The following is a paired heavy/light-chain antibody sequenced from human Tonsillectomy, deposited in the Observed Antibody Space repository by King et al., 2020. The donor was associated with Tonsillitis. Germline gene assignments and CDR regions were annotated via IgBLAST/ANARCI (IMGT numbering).Heavy chain of an antibody. CDR3: ARGPGTKIVKVSLEYFQH. CDR2: IIPVFGTP. D-gene: IGHD3-22*01. Sequence: QVQLVQSGAEVKKPGSSVKLSCKASGGSFSNYAISWVRQAPGQGLEWMGGIIPVFGTPNYAQKFQDRVTITADESTSTAYMEISSLRSEDTAVYYCARGPGTKIVKVSLEYFQHWGQGTLVAVSS. V-gene: IGHV1-69*01. J-gene: IGHJ1*01. CDR1: GGSFSNYA.
Light chain of an antibody. V-gene: IGKV1-33*01. Sequence: DIQMTQSPSSLSASIGDRVTITCQASQDISKYLNWYQQKPGKAPNLLIYDGSNLEGGVPSRFSGSGSGTHFIFTISSLQPEDIATYYCQQYENLPITFGGGTKVEIK. CDR1: QDISKY. J-gene: IGKJ4*01. CDR2: DGS. CDR3: QQYENLPIT.